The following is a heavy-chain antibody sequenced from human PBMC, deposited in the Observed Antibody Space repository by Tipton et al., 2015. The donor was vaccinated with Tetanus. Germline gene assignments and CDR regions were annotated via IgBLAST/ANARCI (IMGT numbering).Heavy chain of an antibody. Sequence: GSLRLSCAASGFTFSLYAMNWVRQAPGKGLEWVATISGGGGSTYYAGSVKGRFTISRDNSGNTLYVQMNSLRAEDTAVYYCAKGGALAATPFDPWGQGTLVTVSS. CDR2: ISGGGGST. V-gene: IGHV3-23*01. CDR3: AKGGALAATPFDP. J-gene: IGHJ5*02. CDR1: GFTFSLYA. D-gene: IGHD2-15*01.